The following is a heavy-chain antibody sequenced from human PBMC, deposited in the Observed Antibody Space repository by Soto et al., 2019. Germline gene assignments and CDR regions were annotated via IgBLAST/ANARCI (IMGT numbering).Heavy chain of an antibody. CDR1: GFTFSNHW. J-gene: IGHJ6*02. Sequence: EVQLAESGGGLVQPGGSLTLSCVASGFTFSNHWISWVRQAPGKGLEWVANIKEDGSEKYYMDSVKGRFTISRDNAENSVYLQMNSLRVEDTAVYYCARGHYGMDVWGQGTTVTVSS. CDR3: ARGHYGMDV. V-gene: IGHV3-7*03. CDR2: IKEDGSEK.